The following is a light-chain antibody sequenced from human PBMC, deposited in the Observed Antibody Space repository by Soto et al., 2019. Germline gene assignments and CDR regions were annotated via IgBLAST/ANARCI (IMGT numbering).Light chain of an antibody. CDR2: GTS. CDR3: HQRQSWPRT. Sequence: EIGLKQSPGTLSLSPGERATLSCRASQSVSSSYLAWYQQKPGQPPRLLISGTSNRAAGVPSRFSAWGSETDFTLTLSDVQPEDFAVYYCHQRQSWPRTFGQGTNVDIK. CDR1: QSVSSSY. V-gene: IGKV3-20*01. J-gene: IGKJ1*01.